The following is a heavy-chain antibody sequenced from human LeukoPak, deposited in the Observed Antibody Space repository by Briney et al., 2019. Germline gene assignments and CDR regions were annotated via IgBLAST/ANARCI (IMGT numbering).Heavy chain of an antibody. CDR2: INPNGGCT. V-gene: IGHV1-2*02. CDR1: GYTFTDYY. D-gene: IGHD3-22*01. CDR3: ARDVDHYHSTGKGLVDI. Sequence: ASVKVSCKASGYTFTDYYMHWVRQAPGQGLEWMGWINPNGGCTNSAQNFQGRVTMTRDTSISTAYMELNRLRSDDTAVYYCARDVDHYHSTGKGLVDIWGQGTMVTVSS. J-gene: IGHJ3*02.